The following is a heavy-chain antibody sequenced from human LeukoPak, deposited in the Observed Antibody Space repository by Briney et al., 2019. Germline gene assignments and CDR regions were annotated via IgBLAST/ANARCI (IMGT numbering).Heavy chain of an antibody. CDR3: ARRSPIAGAGPRRLED. Sequence: GGPLRLSCAASEFTVSSSHMSWVRQAPGKGLEWVSIIYSGGSTSYADSVKGRFIISRDNSKNTLYLQMNSLRAEDTAVYYCARRSPIAGAGPRRLEDWGQGTLVTVSS. J-gene: IGHJ4*02. V-gene: IGHV3-53*01. CDR1: EFTVSSSH. CDR2: IYSGGST. D-gene: IGHD6-13*01.